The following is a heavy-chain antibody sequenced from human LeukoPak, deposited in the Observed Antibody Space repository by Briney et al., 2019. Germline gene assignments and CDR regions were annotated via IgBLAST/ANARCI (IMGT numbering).Heavy chain of an antibody. CDR2: ISKDGSNK. Sequence: PGRSLRLSCAASGFTFSTYGMHWVRQAPGKGLEWVAVISKDGSNKYYVDSVKGRFTISRDNSKNTLYLQMNSLRVEDTAVYYCARGGGDGSGWGQGTLVTVSS. CDR3: ARGGGDGSG. D-gene: IGHD2-21*01. V-gene: IGHV3-30*03. CDR1: GFTFSTYG. J-gene: IGHJ4*02.